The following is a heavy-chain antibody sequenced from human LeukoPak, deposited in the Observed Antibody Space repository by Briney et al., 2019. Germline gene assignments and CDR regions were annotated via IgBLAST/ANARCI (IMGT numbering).Heavy chain of an antibody. CDR2: IYYSGST. Sequence: SQTLSLTCTVSGGSISSGGYYWSWIRQRPGKGLEWIGHIYYSGSTYYNPSLKSRVTISLDTSKNQFSLKLSSVTAADTAVYYCARGYGRGGYYYYCGMDVWGKGTTVTVSS. J-gene: IGHJ6*04. CDR3: ARGYGRGGYYYYCGMDV. D-gene: IGHD4-17*01. CDR1: GGSISSGGYY. V-gene: IGHV4-31*03.